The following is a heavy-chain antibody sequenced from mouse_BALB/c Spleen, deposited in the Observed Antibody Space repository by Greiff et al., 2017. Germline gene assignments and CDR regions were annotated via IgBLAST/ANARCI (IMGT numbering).Heavy chain of an antibody. CDR1: GFTFSSYG. CDR2: INSNGGST. V-gene: IGHV5-6-3*01. D-gene: IGHD2-12*01. CDR3: ARPYDGYAMDY. J-gene: IGHJ4*01. Sequence: DVKLVESGGGLVQPGGSLKLSCAASGFTFSSYGMSWVRQTPDKRLELVATINSNGGSTYYPDSVKGRFTISRDNAKNTLYLQMSSLKSEDTAMYYCARPYDGYAMDYWGQGTSVTVSS.